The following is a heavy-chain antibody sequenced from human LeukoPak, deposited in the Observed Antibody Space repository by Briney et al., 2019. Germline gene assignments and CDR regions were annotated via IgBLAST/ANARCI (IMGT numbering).Heavy chain of an antibody. V-gene: IGHV3-49*03. CDR1: GFTFGDNA. CDR3: ARDAAGGDSSGIWFDP. Sequence: GGSLRLSCTASGFTFGDNAMTWFRQAPGKGLEWVGFIRSKAYGGTTEYAASVKGRFIISRDDSKSIAYLQMNSLKTEDTAVYYCARDAAGGDSSGIWFDPWGQGTLVTVSS. CDR2: IRSKAYGGTT. D-gene: IGHD6-19*01. J-gene: IGHJ5*02.